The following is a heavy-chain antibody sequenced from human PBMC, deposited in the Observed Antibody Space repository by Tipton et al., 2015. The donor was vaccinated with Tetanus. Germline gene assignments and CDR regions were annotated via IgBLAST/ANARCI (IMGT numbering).Heavy chain of an antibody. CDR3: ARGTWLYTSTYPRHWLDP. CDR1: GGPLRSGDHY. D-gene: IGHD6-13*01. Sequence: LRLSCTVSGGPLRSGDHYWSWIRQPPGKGLEWIGEVDDIGSTNYSPSLKSRVTISLDTSKNEFSLTLSSVTAADTAVYYCARGTWLYTSTYPRHWLDPWGQGTLVTVSS. J-gene: IGHJ5*02. CDR2: VDDIGST. V-gene: IGHV4-61*08.